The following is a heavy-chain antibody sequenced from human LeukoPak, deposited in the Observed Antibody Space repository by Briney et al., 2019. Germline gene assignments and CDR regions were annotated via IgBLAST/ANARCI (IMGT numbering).Heavy chain of an antibody. CDR2: IYRSGRT. V-gene: IGHV4-59*11. Sequence: SETLSLTCTVSGDSKSYHKWNWIRQSAGKGLEWIGYIYRSGRTNYNPSLKSRVTISVDTSKNQFSLQLRSVTAADTAVYYCANEWSAFDFWGQGTMVTVSS. CDR1: GDSKSYHK. CDR3: ANEWSAFDF. J-gene: IGHJ3*01. D-gene: IGHD3-3*01.